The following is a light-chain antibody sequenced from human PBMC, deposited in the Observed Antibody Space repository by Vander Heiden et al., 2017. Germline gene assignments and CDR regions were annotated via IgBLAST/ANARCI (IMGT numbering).Light chain of an antibody. Sequence: DVVMTQSPLALPLPLGQPASISCRSSLSLAYSDGNTDLNALQQRPGQSPRRLIYKVSYRDSGVPDRCSGSGSGTDFTLKISRVEAEDVGVYYCMQDTHWPPTTFGQGTKLEIK. V-gene: IGKV2-30*01. CDR2: KVS. CDR3: MQDTHWPPTT. J-gene: IGKJ2*01. CDR1: LSLAYSDGNTD.